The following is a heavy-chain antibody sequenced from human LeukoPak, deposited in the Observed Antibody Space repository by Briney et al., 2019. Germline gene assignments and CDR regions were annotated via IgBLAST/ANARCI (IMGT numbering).Heavy chain of an antibody. V-gene: IGHV3-30-3*01. J-gene: IGHJ4*02. CDR1: GFTFNSHA. D-gene: IGHD3-3*01. Sequence: GRSLRLSCAASGFTFNSHATNWVRQAPGKGLEWVAFISYDGSNKYYADSVKGRFTISRDNSKNVLYLQMNSLRAEDTAVYYCARSSGPNSITVFGVVTPKFDYWGQGPLVTVSS. CDR3: ARSSGPNSITVFGVVTPKFDY. CDR2: ISYDGSNK.